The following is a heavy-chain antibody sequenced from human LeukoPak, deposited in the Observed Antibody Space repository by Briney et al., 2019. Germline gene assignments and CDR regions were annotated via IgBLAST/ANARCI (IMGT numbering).Heavy chain of an antibody. Sequence: GGSLRLSCGVSGFTFSSYWMNWVRQAPGKGLEWVASIKQDGGEKSYVDSVKGRFTISRDNAKNSLYLQMSSLRAEDTAVYYCARYGDHAHDYWGQGTLVTVSS. J-gene: IGHJ4*02. CDR3: ARYGDHAHDY. CDR2: IKQDGGEK. V-gene: IGHV3-7*01. D-gene: IGHD4-17*01. CDR1: GFTFSSYW.